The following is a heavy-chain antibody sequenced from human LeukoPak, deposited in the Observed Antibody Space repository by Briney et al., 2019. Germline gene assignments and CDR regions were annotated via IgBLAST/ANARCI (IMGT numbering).Heavy chain of an antibody. CDR3: ARSRYYDSSLKY. CDR1: GGSFSGYY. Sequence: SETLSLTCAVYGGSFSGYYWSWIRQPPGKGLEWIGEISHSGSTNYNPSLKSRVTISVDTSRNQFSLKLSPVTAADTAVYYCARSRYYDSSLKYWGQGTLVTVSS. J-gene: IGHJ4*02. D-gene: IGHD3-22*01. CDR2: ISHSGST. V-gene: IGHV4-34*01.